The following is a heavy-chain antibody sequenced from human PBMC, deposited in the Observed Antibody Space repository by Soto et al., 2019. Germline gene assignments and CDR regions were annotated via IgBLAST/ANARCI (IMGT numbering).Heavy chain of an antibody. CDR3: ARQTGVRYPFDP. Sequence: SETLSLTCTVSGGSMSSYYWSWIRQPPGKGLGWIGYIYYSGSTNYNPSLKSRVIISVDTSKNQFSLKLSSVTAADTALYFCARQTGVRYPFDPWGQGTLVTVSS. CDR2: IYYSGST. D-gene: IGHD3-9*01. CDR1: GGSMSSYY. J-gene: IGHJ5*02. V-gene: IGHV4-59*01.